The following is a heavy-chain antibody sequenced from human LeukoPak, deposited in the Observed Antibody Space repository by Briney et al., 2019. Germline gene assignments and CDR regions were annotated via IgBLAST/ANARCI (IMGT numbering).Heavy chain of an antibody. CDR1: GGSISTYH. J-gene: IGHJ5*02. Sequence: SVTLSLTCTVSGGSISTYHWNWIRQHAGKGLEWIGRIQNSDTNYNPSLKSRVIISVDTSKKQFSLKLSSVTAADTAVYYCARRADSGSYNWFDHWGQGTLVTVSS. CDR3: ARRADSGSYNWFDH. V-gene: IGHV4-4*07. D-gene: IGHD1-26*01. CDR2: IQNSDT.